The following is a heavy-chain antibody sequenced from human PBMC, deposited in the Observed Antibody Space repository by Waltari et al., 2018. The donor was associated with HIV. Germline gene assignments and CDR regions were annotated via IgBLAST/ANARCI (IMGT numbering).Heavy chain of an antibody. V-gene: IGHV3-48*02. CDR1: GFPFSDYS. CDR3: ARGIELWSPFDY. D-gene: IGHD5-18*01. Sequence: EVQLVESGGGLIQPGGSLRLSCAPSGFPFSDYSLNGVRQAPGKGLEWISFISSSGRTIYYADSVKGRFTISRDNAKNSLGLQMNSLRDEDTAVYYCARGIELWSPFDYWGQGTLVTVSS. CDR2: ISSSGRTI. J-gene: IGHJ4*02.